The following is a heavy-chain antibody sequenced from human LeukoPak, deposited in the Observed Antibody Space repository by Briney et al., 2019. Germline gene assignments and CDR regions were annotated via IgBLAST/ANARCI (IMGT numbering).Heavy chain of an antibody. CDR3: ARDGGGNILTGYYPRFDP. CDR1: GGSISSGGYY. J-gene: IGHJ5*02. Sequence: SETLSLTCTVSGGSISSGGYYWSWIRQHPGKGLEWIGYIYYSGSTYYNPSLKSRVTISVDTSKNQFSLKLSSVTAADTAVYYCARDGGGNILTGYYPRFDPWGQGTLVTVSS. CDR2: IYYSGST. D-gene: IGHD3-9*01. V-gene: IGHV4-31*03.